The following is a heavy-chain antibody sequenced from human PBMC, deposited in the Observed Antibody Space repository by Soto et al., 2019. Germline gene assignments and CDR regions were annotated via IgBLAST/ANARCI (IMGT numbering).Heavy chain of an antibody. CDR2: INHSGCT. Sequence: SETLSLTCAVYGGSFSGYYWSWIRQPPGKGLEWIGEINHSGCTNYNPSLKSRVTISVDTSKNQFSLKLSSVTAADTAVYYCASTSYITKYYFDYWGQGTLVTVSS. CDR1: GGSFSGYY. CDR3: ASTSYITKYYFDY. J-gene: IGHJ4*02. V-gene: IGHV4-34*01. D-gene: IGHD2-2*01.